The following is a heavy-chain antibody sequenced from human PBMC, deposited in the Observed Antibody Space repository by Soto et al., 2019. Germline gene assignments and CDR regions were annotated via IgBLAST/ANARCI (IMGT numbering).Heavy chain of an antibody. V-gene: IGHV4-39*01. CDR2: IYYTGYT. CDR3: ARSAIATHWFFDL. D-gene: IGHD5-18*01. CDR1: GCPISSSSYY. Sequence: NPSETLSLTCTVSGCPISSSSYYWGWIRQAPGKGLEWLATIYYTGYTYHNPSLKSHVTISVDTSKNQFSLKLTSVTAADTALYYCARSAIATHWFFDLWGRGTLVTVSS. J-gene: IGHJ2*01.